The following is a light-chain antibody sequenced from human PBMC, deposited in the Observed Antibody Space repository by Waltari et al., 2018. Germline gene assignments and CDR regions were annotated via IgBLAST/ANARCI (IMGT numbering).Light chain of an antibody. CDR1: QGISSA. J-gene: IGKJ1*01. CDR2: DAS. CDR3: QQFNSYPWT. V-gene: IGKV1-13*02. Sequence: AIQLTQSPSSLSASVGDRVTITCRASQGISSALAWYQQKTGKAPKLLIYDASSLESGVPSRFSGSGSGTDFTLTISSLQPEDFATYYCQQFNSYPWTFGQGTKVEIK.